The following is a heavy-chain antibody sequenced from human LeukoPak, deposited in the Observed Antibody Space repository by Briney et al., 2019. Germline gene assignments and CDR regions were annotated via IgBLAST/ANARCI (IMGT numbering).Heavy chain of an antibody. CDR2: IWYDVSNK. J-gene: IGHJ6*02. D-gene: IGHD2-15*01. Sequence: GRSLRLSCAASGFTFSSYGMHWVRQAPGKGLEWVAVIWYDVSNKYYADSVKGRFTISRDNSKNTLYLQMNSLRAEDTAVYYCARDPRLVVVAATLEYYYGMDVWGQGTTVTVSS. V-gene: IGHV3-33*01. CDR3: ARDPRLVVVAATLEYYYGMDV. CDR1: GFTFSSYG.